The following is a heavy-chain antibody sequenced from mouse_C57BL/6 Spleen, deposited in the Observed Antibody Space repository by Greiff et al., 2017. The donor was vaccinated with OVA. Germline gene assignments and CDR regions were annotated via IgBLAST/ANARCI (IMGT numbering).Heavy chain of an antibody. J-gene: IGHJ1*03. CDR1: GYTFTSYW. V-gene: IGHV1-53*01. Sequence: QVQLKQPGTELVKPGASVKLSCKASGYTFTSYWMHWVKQRPGQGLEWIGNINPSNGGTNYNEKFKSKATLTVDKSSSTAYMQLSSLTSEDSAVYYCARGGLYYGNYWYFDVWGTGTTVTVSS. D-gene: IGHD2-1*01. CDR3: ARGGLYYGNYWYFDV. CDR2: INPSNGGT.